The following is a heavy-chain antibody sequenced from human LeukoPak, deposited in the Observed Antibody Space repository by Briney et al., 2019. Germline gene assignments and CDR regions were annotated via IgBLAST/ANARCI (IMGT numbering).Heavy chain of an antibody. CDR3: ATAGSSELLWDYAMDV. D-gene: IGHD3-10*01. CDR2: IYAGGST. Sequence: GGSLRLSCAASGFTVSSNYMCWVRQAPGKGREWVALIYAGGSTYYADAVKGRFTISRHNSKNTLHLQMNSLRVEDTAVYYCATAGSSELLWDYAMDVWGQGTTVTVSS. CDR1: GFTVSSNY. J-gene: IGHJ6*02. V-gene: IGHV3-53*04.